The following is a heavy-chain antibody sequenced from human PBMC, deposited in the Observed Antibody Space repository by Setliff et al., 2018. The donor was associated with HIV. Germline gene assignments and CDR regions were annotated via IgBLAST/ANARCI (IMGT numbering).Heavy chain of an antibody. CDR2: IDHSGST. Sequence: PSETLSLTCAVYGGSFNDYYWTWIRQPPGKGLEWIGEIDHSGSTKYHASLKSRVTISIDTSKNQISLKLSSVTAPDTAVYYCARGLNYYGSGSYLPLGYWGQGTLVTVSS. J-gene: IGHJ4*02. V-gene: IGHV4-34*01. CDR1: GGSFNDYY. D-gene: IGHD3-10*01. CDR3: ARGLNYYGSGSYLPLGY.